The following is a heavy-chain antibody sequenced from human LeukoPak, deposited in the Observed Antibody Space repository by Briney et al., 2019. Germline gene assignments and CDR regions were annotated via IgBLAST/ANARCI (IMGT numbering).Heavy chain of an antibody. CDR3: ARIGYGDPYDY. V-gene: IGHV4-34*01. Sequence: SETLSLTCAVYGGSFSGYYWSWIRQPPGKGLEWIGEINHSGSTNYSPSLKSRVNISVDTSKNQFSLKLSSVTAADTAVYYCARIGYGDPYDYWGQGTLVTVSA. CDR2: INHSGST. D-gene: IGHD4-17*01. CDR1: GGSFSGYY. J-gene: IGHJ4*02.